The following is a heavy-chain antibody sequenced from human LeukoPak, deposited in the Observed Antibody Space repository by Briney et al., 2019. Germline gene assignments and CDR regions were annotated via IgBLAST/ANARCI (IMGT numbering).Heavy chain of an antibody. D-gene: IGHD3-10*01. J-gene: IGHJ5*02. CDR3: ARAPFGVYNWFDP. CDR2: IIPIFGTA. V-gene: IGHV1-69*05. CDR1: GGTFSSYA. Sequence: SVKVSCKASGGTFSSYAICWVRQAPGQGLEWMGGIIPIFGTANYAQKFQGRVTITTDESTSKAYMELSSLRSEDTAVYYCARAPFGVYNWFDPWGQGTLVTVSS.